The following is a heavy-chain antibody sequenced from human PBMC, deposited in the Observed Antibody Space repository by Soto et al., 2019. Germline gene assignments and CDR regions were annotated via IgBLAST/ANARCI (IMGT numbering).Heavy chain of an antibody. CDR3: ARGIGGSSWGDGYYYMDV. D-gene: IGHD6-13*01. Sequence: ASVKVSCKASGYTFTSYDINWVRQATGQGLEWMGWMNPNSGNTGYAQKFQGRVTMDRNTSISTAYMELSSLRSEDTAVYYFARGIGGSSWGDGYYYMDVWGKGTTVTVSS. V-gene: IGHV1-8*01. J-gene: IGHJ6*03. CDR2: MNPNSGNT. CDR1: GYTFTSYD.